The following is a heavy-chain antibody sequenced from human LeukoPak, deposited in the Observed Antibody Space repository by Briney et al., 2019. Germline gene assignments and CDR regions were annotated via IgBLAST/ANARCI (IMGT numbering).Heavy chain of an antibody. J-gene: IGHJ1*01. D-gene: IGHD2-15*01. CDR2: INHSGST. Sequence: SETLSLTCAVYGGSFIGFHWNWIRQAPGKGLEWIGDINHSGSTNYNPSLTSRVTISVDPSKNQFSLNLSSVTAADTAVYYCARAGYEVVAATDFQHWGQGTLVTVSS. CDR3: ARAGYEVVAATDFQH. V-gene: IGHV4-34*01. CDR1: GGSFIGFH.